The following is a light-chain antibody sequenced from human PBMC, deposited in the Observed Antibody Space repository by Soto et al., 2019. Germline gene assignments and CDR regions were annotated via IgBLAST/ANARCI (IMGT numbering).Light chain of an antibody. V-gene: IGLV2-14*01. Sequence: QSALTQPASVSGSPGQSITISCTGTSSDVGGYNYVSWYQQHPGKAPKLMIYEVSNRPSGVSNRISGSKSGNTASLTISVLHAEDEADYYCSSYTSSSTLVFGTGTKLTVL. CDR1: SSDVGGYNY. CDR2: EVS. CDR3: SSYTSSSTLV. J-gene: IGLJ1*01.